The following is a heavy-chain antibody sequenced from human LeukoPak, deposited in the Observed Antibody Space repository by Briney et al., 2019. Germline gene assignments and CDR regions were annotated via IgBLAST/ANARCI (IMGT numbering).Heavy chain of an antibody. Sequence: SETLSLTCTVSGGSISSHYWSWIRQPPGKGLEWIGYIYYSVSTDYNPSLKSRVTISVDTSKNQFSLKLSSVTAADTAVYYCARAQYCSSTSCYTGFDPWGQGTLVTVSS. CDR1: GGSISSHY. CDR2: IYYSVST. CDR3: ARAQYCSSTSCYTGFDP. J-gene: IGHJ5*02. V-gene: IGHV4-59*11. D-gene: IGHD2-2*02.